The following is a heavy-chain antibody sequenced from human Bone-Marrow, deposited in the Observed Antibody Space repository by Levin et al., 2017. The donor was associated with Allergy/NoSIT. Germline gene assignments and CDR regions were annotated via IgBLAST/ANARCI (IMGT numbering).Heavy chain of an antibody. CDR2: ISSSGRAI. CDR3: ARGSKGGDDYDDFFDF. V-gene: IGHV3-48*02. D-gene: IGHD4-17*01. Sequence: GGSLRLSCAASGFSFSIHSMNWVRQAPGKGLEWFSYISSSGRAIYYADSVKGRFTISRDNAKNSLYLQMHTLRDEDTAVYYCARGSKGGDDYDDFFDFWGQGTLVTVSS. CDR1: GFSFSIHS. J-gene: IGHJ4*02.